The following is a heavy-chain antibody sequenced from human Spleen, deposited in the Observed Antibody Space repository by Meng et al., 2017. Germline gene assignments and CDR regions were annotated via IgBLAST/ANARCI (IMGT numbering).Heavy chain of an antibody. CDR1: GGSISSGGYS. Sequence: QLQLQESGSGLVKPSQTLSLTCAVSGGSISSGGYSWSWIRQPPGKGLEWIGSIGHSGTTYYTPSLRRRVTVSIDTSKNQFSLEVTSVTAADTAVYYCVRSSGWVRTGFDPWGQGTLVTVSS. D-gene: IGHD6-19*01. CDR3: VRSSGWVRTGFDP. CDR2: IGHSGTT. V-gene: IGHV4-30-2*03. J-gene: IGHJ5*02.